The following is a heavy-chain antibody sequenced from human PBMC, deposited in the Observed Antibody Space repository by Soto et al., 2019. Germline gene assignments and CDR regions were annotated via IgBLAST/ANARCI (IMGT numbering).Heavy chain of an antibody. V-gene: IGHV3-15*01. D-gene: IGHD5-18*01. CDR2: IKTKTDGGTT. CDR3: ATDGGNPFDTYNMDV. CDR1: GFTFSYAW. Sequence: EVQLVESGGGLGKPGGSLRLSCAASGFTFSYAWMTWVRQVPGKGLEWIGRIKTKTDGGTTDYAAPVRGRFIISRDDSKNTLYLQLNSLKIEDTAVYHCATDGGNPFDTYNMDVWGQGTTVTVSS. J-gene: IGHJ6*02.